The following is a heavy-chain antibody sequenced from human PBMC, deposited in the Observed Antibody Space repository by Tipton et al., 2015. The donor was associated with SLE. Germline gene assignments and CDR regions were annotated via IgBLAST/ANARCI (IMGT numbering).Heavy chain of an antibody. V-gene: IGHV5-51*01. CDR3: ARRGWFGELDRYFFDY. Sequence: VQLVQSGAEVKKPGESLKISCKGSGYSFTTYWIGWVRQMPGKGLEWMGIIYLGDSDTTYSPSFQGQVTISADNSINTAYLQWSSLKASDTAMYYCARRGWFGELDRYFFDYWGQGTLVTVSS. D-gene: IGHD3-10*01. CDR2: IYLGDSDT. CDR1: GYSFTTYW. J-gene: IGHJ4*02.